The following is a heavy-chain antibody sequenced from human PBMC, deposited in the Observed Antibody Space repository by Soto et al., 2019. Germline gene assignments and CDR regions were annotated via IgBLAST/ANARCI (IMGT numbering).Heavy chain of an antibody. CDR1: GFIFNNYA. CDR2: IRGAGGGT. J-gene: IGHJ4*02. V-gene: IGHV3-23*01. D-gene: IGHD3-3*01. Sequence: AGGSLRLSCAASGFIFNNYAMSWVRQTPGQGLEWVSGIRGAGGGTNYTDSVKGRFIISRDNSKKTLYLHMSSLRAEDTAVYYCTRGDFWSGSDYWGQGALVTVSS. CDR3: TRGDFWSGSDY.